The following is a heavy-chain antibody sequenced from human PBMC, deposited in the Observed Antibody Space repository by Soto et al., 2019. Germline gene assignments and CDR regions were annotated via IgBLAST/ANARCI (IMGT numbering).Heavy chain of an antibody. CDR3: ARTSYYYDSSGYRLYYFDY. CDR1: GGSISSYY. V-gene: IGHV4-59*01. D-gene: IGHD3-22*01. Sequence: SETLSLTCTVSGGSISSYYWSWIRQPPGKGLEWIGYIYYSGSTNYNPSLKSRVTISVDTSKSQFSLKLSSVTAADTAVYYCARTSYYYDSSGYRLYYFDYWGQGTLVTVSS. J-gene: IGHJ4*02. CDR2: IYYSGST.